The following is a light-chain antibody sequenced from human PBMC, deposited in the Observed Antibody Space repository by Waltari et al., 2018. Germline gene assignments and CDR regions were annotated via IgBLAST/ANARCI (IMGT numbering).Light chain of an antibody. Sequence: DIQMTQSPSTLSTSVGYRVTITCRASENVNSWLAWDQVKPGKDPKLLIQKASNLESGVPSRFSGSGYGTEFALTISSLQADDFATYYCQQYRINPWTFGQGTKVEI. J-gene: IGKJ1*01. V-gene: IGKV1-5*03. CDR2: KAS. CDR3: QQYRINPWT. CDR1: ENVNSW.